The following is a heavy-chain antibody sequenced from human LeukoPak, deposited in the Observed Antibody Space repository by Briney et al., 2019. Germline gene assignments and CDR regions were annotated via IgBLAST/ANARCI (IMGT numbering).Heavy chain of an antibody. CDR3: AKAQYCSGGSCYPPLDY. D-gene: IGHD2-15*01. V-gene: IGHV3-23*01. Sequence: GGSLRLSCAASGFTFSSYAMSWVRQAPGKGLEWVSAISGSGGSTYYADSVKGRFTISRDNSKNTLYLQMNSLRAEDTAVYYCAKAQYCSGGSCYPPLDYWGHGSLVTVSS. J-gene: IGHJ4*01. CDR1: GFTFSSYA. CDR2: ISGSGGST.